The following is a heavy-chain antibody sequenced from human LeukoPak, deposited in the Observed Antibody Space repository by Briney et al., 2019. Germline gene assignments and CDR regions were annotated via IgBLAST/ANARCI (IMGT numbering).Heavy chain of an antibody. Sequence: ASVKVSCKASGYTFTSYYMHWVRQAPGQGLEWMGIINPSGGSTSYAQKFQGRVTMTRDTSTSTAYMELSSLRSEDTAVYYCARERGYSYGQGSFDYWGQGTLVTVSS. D-gene: IGHD5-18*01. CDR2: INPSGGST. CDR1: GYTFTSYY. J-gene: IGHJ4*02. V-gene: IGHV1-46*01. CDR3: ARERGYSYGQGSFDY.